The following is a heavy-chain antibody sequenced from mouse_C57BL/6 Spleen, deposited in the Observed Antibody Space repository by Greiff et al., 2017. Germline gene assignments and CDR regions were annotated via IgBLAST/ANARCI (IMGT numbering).Heavy chain of an antibody. CDR1: GYAFSSSW. CDR3: ARSYVGYAMDY. V-gene: IGHV1-82*01. CDR2: MYPGDGDT. J-gene: IGHJ4*01. D-gene: IGHD1-1*01. Sequence: QVQLQQSGPELVKPGAAVKISCKASGYAFSSSWLNWVKKRPGKGLEWIGRMYPGDGDTTYNGKFKGKATLTADKSSSTSYMQLSILTSEDSAVYFCARSYVGYAMDYWGQGTSVTVSS.